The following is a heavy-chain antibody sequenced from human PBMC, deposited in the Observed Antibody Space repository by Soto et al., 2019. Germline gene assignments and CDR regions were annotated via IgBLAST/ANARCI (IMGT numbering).Heavy chain of an antibody. CDR3: ALIGQQLIGTKLRDC. CDR2: ISASGGST. D-gene: IGHD6-13*01. CDR1: GFTFSSYA. J-gene: IGHJ4*02. Sequence: EVQLLESGGDLVQPGGSLRLSCAASGFTFSSYAMSWVRQAPGTGREWVSCISASGGSTYYVDSVKCRFTISRDNSKNTLYLQMNSLRAEDTAVYYCALIGQQLIGTKLRDCWGQGTLVAVSS. V-gene: IGHV3-23*01.